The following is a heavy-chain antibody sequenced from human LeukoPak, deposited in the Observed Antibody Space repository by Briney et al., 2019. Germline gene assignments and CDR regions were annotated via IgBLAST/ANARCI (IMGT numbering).Heavy chain of an antibody. CDR3: AARAPIGFDY. Sequence: QTGGSLRLSCAASGFTFDDYAMHWVRQAPGKGLEWVSGISWNSGSIGYADSVKGRFTISRDNAKNSLYLQMNSLRAEDTALYYCAARAPIGFDYWGQGTLVTVSS. CDR1: GFTFDDYA. D-gene: IGHD1-26*01. V-gene: IGHV3-9*01. CDR2: ISWNSGSI. J-gene: IGHJ4*02.